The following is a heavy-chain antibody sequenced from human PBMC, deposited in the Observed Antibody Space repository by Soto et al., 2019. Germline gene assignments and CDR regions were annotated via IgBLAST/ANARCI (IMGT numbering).Heavy chain of an antibody. CDR3: ANDQMMYYYDSSGYT. V-gene: IGHV3-23*01. CDR2: ISGSGGST. CDR1: GFTFSSYA. D-gene: IGHD3-22*01. Sequence: GGSLRLSCAASGFTFSSYAMSWVRQAPGKGLEWVSAISGSGGSTYYADSVKGRFTISRDNSKNTLYLQMNSLRAEDTAVYYCANDQMMYYYDSSGYTWGQGTLVTVSS. J-gene: IGHJ5*02.